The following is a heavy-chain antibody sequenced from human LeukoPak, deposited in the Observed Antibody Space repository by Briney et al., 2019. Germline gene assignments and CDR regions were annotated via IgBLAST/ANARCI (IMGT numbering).Heavy chain of an antibody. CDR3: ARGKAAGRDAFDI. D-gene: IGHD6-13*01. CDR2: INHSGST. Sequence: PSETLSLTCAVYGGSFSGYYWSRIRQPPGKGLEWIGQINHSGSTNYNPSLKSRVTISVDTSKNQFSLKLSSVTAADTAVYYCARGKAAGRDAFDIWGQGTMVTVSS. V-gene: IGHV4-34*01. CDR1: GGSFSGYY. J-gene: IGHJ3*02.